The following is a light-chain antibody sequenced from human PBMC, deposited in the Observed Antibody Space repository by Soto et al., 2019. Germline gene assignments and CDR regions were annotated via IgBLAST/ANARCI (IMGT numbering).Light chain of an antibody. J-gene: IGLJ3*02. CDR2: EVN. CDR3: SSFAGSNNVL. Sequence: QSALTQPPSASGSPGRSVTISCTGTNSDVGGYDFVSWYQQHPGKAPKLMIYEVNKRPSGVPDRFSGSKSGNTASLTVSGLQAEDEAGYYCSSFAGSNNVLFGGGTKLTVL. V-gene: IGLV2-8*01. CDR1: NSDVGGYDF.